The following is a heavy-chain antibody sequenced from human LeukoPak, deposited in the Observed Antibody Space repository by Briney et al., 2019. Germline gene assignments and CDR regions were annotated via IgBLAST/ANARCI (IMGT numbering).Heavy chain of an antibody. CDR1: GFTFSSYT. Sequence: GGSLRLSCAASGFTFSSYTMNWVRQAPGKGLEWVSYISSSSSYIYYADSVKGRFTISRDNSKNTLYLQMNSLRAEDTAVYYCAKSGARDCSGGSCYHPVPFDYWGQGTLVTVSS. V-gene: IGHV3-21*04. CDR2: ISSSSSYI. CDR3: AKSGARDCSGGSCYHPVPFDY. D-gene: IGHD2-15*01. J-gene: IGHJ4*02.